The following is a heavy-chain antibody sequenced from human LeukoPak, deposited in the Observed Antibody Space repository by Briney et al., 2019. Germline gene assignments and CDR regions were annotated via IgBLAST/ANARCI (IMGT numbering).Heavy chain of an antibody. D-gene: IGHD2-2*01. CDR1: GYSISSGYY. J-gene: IGHJ4*02. V-gene: IGHV4-38-2*01. Sequence: SETLSLTCAVSGYSISSGYYWGWIRQPPGKGLEWIGSIYHSGSTYYNPSLKSRVTISVDTSKNQLSLKLSSVTAADTAVYYCARRLGYCSSTSCYYYFDYWGQGTLVTVSS. CDR3: ARRLGYCSSTSCYYYFDY. CDR2: IYHSGST.